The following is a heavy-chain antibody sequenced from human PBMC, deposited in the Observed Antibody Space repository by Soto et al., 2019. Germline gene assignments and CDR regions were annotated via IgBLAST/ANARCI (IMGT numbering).Heavy chain of an antibody. CDR1: GGSVNGYY. Sequence: SETLSLTCTVFGGSVNGYYWTWIRQPAGKGLEWIGRIYSSGITKYNPSLKSRVTMSLDASRNQVSLNLTSVTAADAAVYYCERGQRFSAWLDPGGQGTAVTVS. D-gene: IGHD3-3*01. V-gene: IGHV4-4*07. CDR2: IYSSGIT. CDR3: ERGQRFSAWLDP. J-gene: IGHJ5*02.